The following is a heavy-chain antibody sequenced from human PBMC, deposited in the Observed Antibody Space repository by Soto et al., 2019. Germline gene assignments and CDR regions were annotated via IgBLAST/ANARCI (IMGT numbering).Heavy chain of an antibody. J-gene: IGHJ4*02. CDR3: ATEEAAAGNFDY. Sequence: ASVKVSCKVSGYTLTELSVHWVRQAPGKGLEWMGGFDPEDGETIYAQKFQGRVTMTEDTSTDTAYMELSSLRSEDTAVYYCATEEAAAGNFDYWGQGTLVTVSS. D-gene: IGHD6-13*01. V-gene: IGHV1-24*01. CDR2: FDPEDGET. CDR1: GYTLTELS.